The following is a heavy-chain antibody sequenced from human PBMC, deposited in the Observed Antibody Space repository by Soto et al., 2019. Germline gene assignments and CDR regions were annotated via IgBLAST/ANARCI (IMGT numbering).Heavy chain of an antibody. CDR3: ATNYYGSGSYYNPPPDYYYYYMDV. Sequence: PSETLSPAFTVSGGPISSSSYYWGWSRQPPGKGPEGVGIIYYIGSTYYNPSLKSRFTISVDTSKNQFSLKLSSVTAADTAVYYCATNYYGSGSYYNPPPDYYYYYMDVWGKGTTVTVSS. V-gene: IGHV4-39*01. CDR1: GGPISSSSYY. CDR2: IYYIGST. J-gene: IGHJ6*03. D-gene: IGHD3-10*01.